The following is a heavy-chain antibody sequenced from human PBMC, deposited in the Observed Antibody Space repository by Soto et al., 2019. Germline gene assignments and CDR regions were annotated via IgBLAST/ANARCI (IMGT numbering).Heavy chain of an antibody. J-gene: IGHJ4*02. CDR1: GGSISSSNW. CDR3: ASNDYYDSSGYYPTLFDY. V-gene: IGHV4-4*02. CDR2: IYHSGST. D-gene: IGHD3-22*01. Sequence: SETLSLTCAVSGGSISSSNWWSWVRQPPGKGLEWIGEIYHSGSTNYNPSLKSRVTISVDKSKNQFSLKLSSVTAADTAVYYCASNDYYDSSGYYPTLFDYWGQGTLVNVS.